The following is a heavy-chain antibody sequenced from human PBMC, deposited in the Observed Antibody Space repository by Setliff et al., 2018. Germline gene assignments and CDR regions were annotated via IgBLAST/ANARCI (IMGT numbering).Heavy chain of an antibody. CDR2: INAGNGNT. CDR3: ARVLFHCSSTSCYLDAFDI. V-gene: IGHV1-3*01. CDR1: GYTFTSYG. D-gene: IGHD2-2*01. J-gene: IGHJ3*02. Sequence: ASVKVSCKASGYTFTSYGISWVRQAPGQRLEWMGWINAGNGNTKYSQKFQGRVTITRDTSASTAYMELRSLRSDDTAVYYCARVLFHCSSTSCYLDAFDIWGQGTLVTVSS.